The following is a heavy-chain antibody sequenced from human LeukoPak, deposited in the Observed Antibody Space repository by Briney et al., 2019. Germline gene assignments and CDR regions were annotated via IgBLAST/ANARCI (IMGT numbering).Heavy chain of an antibody. CDR1: GGTFSSYA. CDR3: ARVRYPYYYDSSGPYYYYGMDV. CDR2: IIPIFGTA. Sequence: SVKVSCKASGGTFSSYAISWVRQAPGQVLEWMGGIIPIFGTANYAQKFQGRVTITADESTSTAYMELSSLRSEDTAVYYCARVRYPYYYDSSGPYYYYGMDVWGQGTTVTVSS. J-gene: IGHJ6*02. V-gene: IGHV1-69*13. D-gene: IGHD3-22*01.